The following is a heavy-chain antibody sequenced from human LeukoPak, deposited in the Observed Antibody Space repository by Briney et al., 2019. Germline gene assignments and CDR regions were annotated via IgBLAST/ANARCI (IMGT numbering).Heavy chain of an antibody. D-gene: IGHD4-23*01. CDR1: GFTFSDYY. CDR3: ARDINGGNSS. V-gene: IGHV4-30-2*01. CDR2: IYHSGST. Sequence: LRLSCAASGFTFSDYYMSWIRQPPGKGLEWIGYIYHSGSTYYNPSLKSRVTISVDRSKNQFSLKLSSVTAADTAVYYCARDINGGNSSWGQGTLVTVSS. J-gene: IGHJ5*02.